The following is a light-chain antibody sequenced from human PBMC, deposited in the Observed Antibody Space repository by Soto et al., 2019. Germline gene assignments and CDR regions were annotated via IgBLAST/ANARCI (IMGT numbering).Light chain of an antibody. J-gene: IGLJ1*01. CDR3: ASWDDSLNGPV. CDR1: SSNVGGNP. Sequence: QSVLTQPPSASGTPGQRVTISCSGSSSNVGGNPVNWYQHVPTTAPKLLIYTNTQRPSGVPDRFSGSKSGTSASLAISGLQSEDEADYYCASWDDSLNGPVFGNGSKVTAL. CDR2: TNT. V-gene: IGLV1-44*01.